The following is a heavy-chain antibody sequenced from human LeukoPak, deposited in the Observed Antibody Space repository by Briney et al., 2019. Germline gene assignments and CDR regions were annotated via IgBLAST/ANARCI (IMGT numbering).Heavy chain of an antibody. CDR2: IKHDGGEK. CDR1: GFSFSSYW. V-gene: IGHV3-7*01. Sequence: PGGSLRLSCAASGFSFSSYWMNWVRQAPGKGLEWVANIKHDGGEKYYEDSVKGRFTISRDNAKNSLYLQMNSLYCAREHTSIVLTFDAFDMWGQGTMVTVSS. D-gene: IGHD5-18*01. CDR3: LTFDAFDM. J-gene: IGHJ3*02.